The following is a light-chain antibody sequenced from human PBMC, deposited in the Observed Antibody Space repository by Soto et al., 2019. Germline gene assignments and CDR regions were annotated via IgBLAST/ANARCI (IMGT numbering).Light chain of an antibody. Sequence: EIVLTQSPATLSLSPGERATLSCRASQSVSSHLAWYQQKPGQAPRLLIYDASNRAAGFPARFSGSGSVTDFTLTISRLEPEDFAVYYCQQRTNWPRTFGQGTKLEIK. CDR2: DAS. J-gene: IGKJ2*01. V-gene: IGKV3-11*01. CDR1: QSVSSH. CDR3: QQRTNWPRT.